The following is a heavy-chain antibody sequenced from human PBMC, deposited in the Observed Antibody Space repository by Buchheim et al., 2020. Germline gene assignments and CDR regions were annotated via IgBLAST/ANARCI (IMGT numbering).Heavy chain of an antibody. CDR3: ARDFDYKIDS. D-gene: IGHD4/OR15-4a*01. CDR1: GFTFSNYI. V-gene: IGHV3-74*01. CDR2: ITSDGTNT. Sequence: EVQLVESGGGLVQPGGSLRLSCAASGFTFSNYIMHWVRQAPGKGLVWVSRITSDGTNTTYADSVEGRFTVSRDNAKNTLYLQMDSLGAEDTAVYFCARDFDYKIDSWGQGAL. J-gene: IGHJ4*02.